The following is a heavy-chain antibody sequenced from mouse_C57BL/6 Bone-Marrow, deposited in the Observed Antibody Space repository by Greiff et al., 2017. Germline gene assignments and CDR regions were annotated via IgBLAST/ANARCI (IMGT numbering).Heavy chain of an antibody. V-gene: IGHV1-64*01. CDR2: IHPNSGST. D-gene: IGHD1-1*01. CDR1: GYTFTSYW. Sequence: VQLQQPGAELVKPGASVKLSCKASGYTFTSYWMHWVKQRPGQGLEWIGMIHPNSGSTNYNEKFNSKATLTVDKSSSTAYMQLSSLTSEDSAVYYCAREGGIYYYGSTGAMDYWGQGTSVTVSS. J-gene: IGHJ4*01. CDR3: AREGGIYYYGSTGAMDY.